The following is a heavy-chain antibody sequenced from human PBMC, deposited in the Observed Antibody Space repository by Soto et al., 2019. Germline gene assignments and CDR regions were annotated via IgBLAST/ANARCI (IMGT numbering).Heavy chain of an antibody. CDR2: SSYSGTT. Sequence: PSETLSLTCTVSGGSISRGGSYWSWIRQYPGNGLEWIGYSSYSGTTYYNPSLKSRVTISLDTSKNQFSLKLSSVTAADTAVYYCARGGYYYYDASGYYRFFDSWGQGTLVTVSS. CDR3: ARGGYYYYDASGYYRFFDS. V-gene: IGHV4-31*03. J-gene: IGHJ4*02. CDR1: GGSISRGGSY. D-gene: IGHD3-22*01.